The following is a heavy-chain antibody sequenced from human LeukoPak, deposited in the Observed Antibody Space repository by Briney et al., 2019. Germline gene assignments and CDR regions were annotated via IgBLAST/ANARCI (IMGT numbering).Heavy chain of an antibody. CDR2: ISGGAGST. CDR3: TKRGNSPCDDC. Sequence: TGGSLRLSCAASGFTFSSYGMSWVRQAPGRGLEWVSGISGGAGSTYYADSVKGRFTISRDNSKNTLYLQMNSLRAEDTAVYYCTKRGNSPCDDCWGQGTLVTVSS. CDR1: GFTFSSYG. V-gene: IGHV3-23*01. J-gene: IGHJ4*02. D-gene: IGHD5-12*01.